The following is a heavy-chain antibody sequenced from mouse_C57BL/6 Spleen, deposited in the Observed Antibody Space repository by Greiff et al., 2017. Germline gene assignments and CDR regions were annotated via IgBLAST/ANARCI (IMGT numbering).Heavy chain of an antibody. CDR2: ISSGSSTI. J-gene: IGHJ3*01. Sequence: EVKLQESGGGLVKPGGSLKLSCAASGFTFSDYGMHWVRQAPEKGLEWVAYISSGSSTIYYADTVKGRFTISRDNAKNTLFLQMTSLRSEDTAMYYCADLPWFAYWGQGTLVTVSA. CDR3: ADLPWFAY. V-gene: IGHV5-17*01. CDR1: GFTFSDYG.